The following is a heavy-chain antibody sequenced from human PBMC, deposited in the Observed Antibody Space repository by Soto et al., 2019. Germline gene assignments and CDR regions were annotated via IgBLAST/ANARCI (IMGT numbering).Heavy chain of an antibody. CDR2: IYHSGST. CDR1: GGSISSSNW. CDR3: ARSSYYYDSSGYYPLFDY. J-gene: IGHJ4*02. Sequence: SETLSLTCAVSGGSISSSNWWSWVRQPPGKGLEWIGEIYHSGSTNYNPSLKSRVTISVDKSKNQFSLKLSSVTAADTAVYYCARSSYYYDSSGYYPLFDYWGQGTLVTVSS. V-gene: IGHV4-4*02. D-gene: IGHD3-22*01.